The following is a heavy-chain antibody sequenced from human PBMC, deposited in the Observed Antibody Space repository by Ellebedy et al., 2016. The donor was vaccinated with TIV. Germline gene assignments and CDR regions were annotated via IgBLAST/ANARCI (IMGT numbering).Heavy chain of an antibody. CDR1: GGSISSGGYY. V-gene: IGHV4-31*03. D-gene: IGHD5-18*01. Sequence: MPSETLSLTCTVSGGSISSGGYYWSWVRQHPGKGLEWIGYLYYIGSTDYNASLRSRVTISADTSKNQFSLQLSSVPAADTAVYYCARERYSYGPDAFDIWGHGTMVTVSS. J-gene: IGHJ3*02. CDR2: LYYIGST. CDR3: ARERYSYGPDAFDI.